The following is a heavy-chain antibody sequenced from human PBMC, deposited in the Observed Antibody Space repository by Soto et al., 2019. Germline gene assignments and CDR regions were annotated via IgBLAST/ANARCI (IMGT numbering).Heavy chain of an antibody. Sequence: VASVKVSCKGSGYTFSIYGINWVRQAPGQGREWMGWISPYNGNTKYAQNLQGRVTMTTDTSTSTGYMELRSLRSDDTAVYYCARDLDGSGSYYTDYWGQGXLVTVSS. CDR2: ISPYNGNT. V-gene: IGHV1-18*01. CDR3: ARDLDGSGSYYTDY. D-gene: IGHD3-10*01. J-gene: IGHJ4*01. CDR1: GYTFSIYG.